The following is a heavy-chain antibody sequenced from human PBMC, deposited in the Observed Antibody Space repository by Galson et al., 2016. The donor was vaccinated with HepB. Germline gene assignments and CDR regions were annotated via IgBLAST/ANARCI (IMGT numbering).Heavy chain of an antibody. CDR3: ARSPPQGFRDGYYFFDS. Sequence: SETLSLTCTVSGGSMITYYWNLVRQPPGKGLEWIGYIYHSGSSYSGTTNYNPSLRSRVTISIDTSKNQFSLRLTSVTAADTAEYFCARSPPQGFRDGYYFFDSWGQGTLVTVSS. CDR2: IYHSGSSYSGTT. CDR1: GGSMITYY. D-gene: IGHD5-24*01. V-gene: IGHV4-59*12. J-gene: IGHJ4*02.